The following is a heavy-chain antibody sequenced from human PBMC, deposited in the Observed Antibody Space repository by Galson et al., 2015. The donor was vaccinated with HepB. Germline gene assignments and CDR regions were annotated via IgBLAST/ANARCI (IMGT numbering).Heavy chain of an antibody. CDR2: ISYDGSNK. J-gene: IGHJ4*02. D-gene: IGHD1-26*01. Sequence: SLRLSCAASGFTFSSYAMHWVRQAPGKGLEWVAVISYDGSNKYYADFVKGRFTISRDNSKNTLYLQMNSLRAEDTAVYYCARDWEIVGATLPDYWGQGTLVTVSS. CDR1: GFTFSSYA. CDR3: ARDWEIVGATLPDY. V-gene: IGHV3-30-3*01.